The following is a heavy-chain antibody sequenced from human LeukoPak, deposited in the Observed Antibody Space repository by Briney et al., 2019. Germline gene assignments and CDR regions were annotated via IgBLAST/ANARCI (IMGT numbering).Heavy chain of an antibody. CDR1: GFTFSSYG. J-gene: IGHJ4*02. CDR2: IWYDGSNK. D-gene: IGHD6-19*01. CDR3: ARDLSFYSSGWYLYY. Sequence: AGGSLRLSCAASGFTFSSYGMHWVRQAPGKGLEWVAVIWYDGSNKYYADSVKGRLTISRDNSKNTLYLQMSSLRSEDTAVYYCARDLSFYSSGWYLYYWGQGTLVTVSS. V-gene: IGHV3-33*01.